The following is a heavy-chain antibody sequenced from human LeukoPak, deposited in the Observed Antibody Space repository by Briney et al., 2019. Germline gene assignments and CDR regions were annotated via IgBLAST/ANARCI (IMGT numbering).Heavy chain of an antibody. J-gene: IGHJ4*02. CDR3: VRISTAVAGADY. V-gene: IGHV3-7*01. CDR2: IKQDGSER. Sequence: LPGGSLRLSCAASGFTFSNSWMSWVRQAPGKGLEWVANIKQDGSERYYVDSVKGRFTISRDNTKNSLYLQMDSLRAEDTAVYYCVRISTAVAGADYWGQGTLVTVSS. CDR1: GFTFSNSW. D-gene: IGHD6-19*01.